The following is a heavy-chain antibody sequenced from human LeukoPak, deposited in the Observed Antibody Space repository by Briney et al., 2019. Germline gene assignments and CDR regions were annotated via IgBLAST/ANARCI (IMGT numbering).Heavy chain of an antibody. CDR1: GGSFSGYY. V-gene: IGHV4-34*01. CDR3: ASEYSSSGRLFDY. Sequence: SETLSLTCAVYGGSFSGYYLSWIRQPPGKGLEWIGEINHSGSTNYNPSPKSRVTISVDTSKNQFSLKLSSVTAADTAVYYCASEYSSSGRLFDYWGQGTLVTVSS. D-gene: IGHD6-6*01. J-gene: IGHJ4*02. CDR2: INHSGST.